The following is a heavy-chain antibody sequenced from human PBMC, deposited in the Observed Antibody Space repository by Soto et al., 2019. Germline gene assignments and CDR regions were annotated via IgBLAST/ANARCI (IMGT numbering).Heavy chain of an antibody. V-gene: IGHV2-26*01. D-gene: IGHD6-13*01. J-gene: IGHJ5*02. CDR3: ARIGRSSSWKPGNWFDP. Sequence: SGPTLVNPTETLTLTCTVSGFSLSNARMGVSWIRQPPGKALEWLAHIFSNDEKSYSTSLKSRLTISKDTSKSQVVLTMTNMDPVDTATYYCARIGRSSSWKPGNWFDPWGQGTLVTVSS. CDR1: GFSLSNARMG. CDR2: IFSNDEK.